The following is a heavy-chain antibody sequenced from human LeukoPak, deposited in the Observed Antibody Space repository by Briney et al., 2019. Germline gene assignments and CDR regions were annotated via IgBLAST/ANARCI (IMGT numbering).Heavy chain of an antibody. Sequence: ASVKVSCKASGYTFTGYYMHWVRQAPGQGLEWMGRINPDSGGTNYAQKFQGRVTMTRDTSISTAYMELSRVRSDDTAVYYCARGTYYYDSSGYQNFDYWGQGTLVTVSS. CDR1: GYTFTGYY. CDR3: ARGTYYYDSSGYQNFDY. V-gene: IGHV1-2*06. D-gene: IGHD3-22*01. J-gene: IGHJ4*02. CDR2: INPDSGGT.